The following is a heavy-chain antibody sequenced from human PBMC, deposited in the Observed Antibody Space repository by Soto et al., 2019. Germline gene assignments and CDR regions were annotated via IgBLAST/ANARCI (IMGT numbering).Heavy chain of an antibody. V-gene: IGHV5-51*01. J-gene: IGHJ6*03. CDR1: GYSFTSYW. CDR3: ARQVDDFWSGQNYYYYYYMDV. D-gene: IGHD3-3*01. Sequence: GESLKISWNGSGYSFTSYWIGWVRQMPGKGLEWMGIIYPGDSDTRYSPSFQGQVTISADKSISTAYLQWSRLKASDTAMYYCARQVDDFWSGQNYYYYYYMDVWGKGTTVTVSS. CDR2: IYPGDSDT.